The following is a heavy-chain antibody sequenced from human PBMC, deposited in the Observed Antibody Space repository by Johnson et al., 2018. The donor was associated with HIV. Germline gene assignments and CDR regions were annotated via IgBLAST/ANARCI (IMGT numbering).Heavy chain of an antibody. CDR1: GFTFSDYY. Sequence: QVQLVESWGGLVKPGGSLRLSCAASGFTFSDYYMSWIRQAPGKGLGWVSYISSSGSTIYYAASVKGRFTISRDNTKNSLYLQMNSLRAEDTAVYYCAKDPRHGGDAFDIWGQGTMVTVSS. V-gene: IGHV3-11*04. CDR3: AKDPRHGGDAFDI. J-gene: IGHJ3*02. CDR2: ISSSGSTI. D-gene: IGHD3-10*01.